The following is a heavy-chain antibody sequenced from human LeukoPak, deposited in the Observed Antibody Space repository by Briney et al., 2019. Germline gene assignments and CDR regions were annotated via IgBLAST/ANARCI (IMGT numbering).Heavy chain of an antibody. CDR3: AHLIPYCSSTSCYNY. CDR1: GFSLSTSGVG. V-gene: IGHV2-5*01. J-gene: IGHJ4*02. D-gene: IGHD2-2*02. Sequence: KESGPTLVNPTQTLTLTCTFSGFSLSTSGVGVGWIRQPPGKALEWLALIYWNDDKRYSPSLKSRLTITKDTPKNQVVLTMTNMDPVDTATYYCAHLIPYCSSTSCYNYWGQGTLVTVSS. CDR2: IYWNDDK.